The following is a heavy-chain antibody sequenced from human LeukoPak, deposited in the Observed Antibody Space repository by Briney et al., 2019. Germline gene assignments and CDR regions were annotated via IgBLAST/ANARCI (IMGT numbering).Heavy chain of an antibody. J-gene: IGHJ4*02. Sequence: AAVKVSCKTSGYTSDFMKYGVAWVRQAPGQGLEWMGWINPDSGHANYAQKFQGRVFMTTHTSTTTAYMELRSLRSEDTAVYYCARELWSGNYNIWGQGTLVSVSS. CDR3: ARELWSGNYNI. D-gene: IGHD3-3*01. CDR1: GYTSDFMKYG. V-gene: IGHV1-18*01. CDR2: INPDSGHA.